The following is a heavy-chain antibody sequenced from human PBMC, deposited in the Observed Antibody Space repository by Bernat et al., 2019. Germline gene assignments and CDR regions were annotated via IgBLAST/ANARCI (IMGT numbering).Heavy chain of an antibody. D-gene: IGHD3-9*01. V-gene: IGHV3-15*07. CDR2: IKSKSDGETT. CDR3: TTDGTSPDWLHPKWFDT. CDR1: GATFSNAW. J-gene: IGHJ5*02. Sequence: EVQLVESGGGLVKPGGSLRLSCAASGATFSNAWMNWARQAPGKGLEWVGRIKSKSDGETTDYAAPERGRFTISRDDTKNTLYLQMNSLRSEDTAVYYCTTDGTSPDWLHPKWFDTWGQGTLVTVSS.